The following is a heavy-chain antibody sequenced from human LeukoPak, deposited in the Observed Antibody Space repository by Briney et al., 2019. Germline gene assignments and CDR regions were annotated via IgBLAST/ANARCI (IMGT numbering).Heavy chain of an antibody. CDR2: INTDGSTT. Sequence: PAGSRRLSCAASGFTFSSYWMHCVRQAPGKGLVWVSRINTDGSTTNYAGSVKGRFTISRYKAENTLYLQMNSLRVEDTAVYYCTRRVSATRWFDPWGQGTLVTVSS. D-gene: IGHD2-15*01. J-gene: IGHJ5*02. CDR3: TRRVSATRWFDP. CDR1: GFTFSSYW. V-gene: IGHV3-74*01.